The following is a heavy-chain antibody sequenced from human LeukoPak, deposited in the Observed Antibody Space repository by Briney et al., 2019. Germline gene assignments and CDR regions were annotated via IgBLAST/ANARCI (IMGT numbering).Heavy chain of an antibody. J-gene: IGHJ4*02. CDR2: ISYDGSNK. D-gene: IGHD6-19*01. Sequence: GGSLRLSCAASGFTFSSYAMHWVRQAPGKGLEWVAVISYDGSNKYYADSVKGRFTISRDNSKNTLYLQMNSLRAEDTAVYYCAGVFGSGWYREDYWGQGTLVTVSS. V-gene: IGHV3-30*04. CDR1: GFTFSSYA. CDR3: AGVFGSGWYREDY.